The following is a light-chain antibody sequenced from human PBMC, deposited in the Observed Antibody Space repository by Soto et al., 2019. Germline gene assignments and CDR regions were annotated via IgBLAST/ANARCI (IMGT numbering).Light chain of an antibody. CDR1: QGIGTA. CDR3: QKYDRAPT. Sequence: DIQMTQSPSSLSASVGDRVTITCRPSQGIGTALAWYQQKPGAVPKLLVHTASTLQSGVPSRFSGSGSGTDFTLTISSLQPEDVATYYCQKYDRAPTFGPGTRLEIK. J-gene: IGKJ5*01. CDR2: TAS. V-gene: IGKV1-27*01.